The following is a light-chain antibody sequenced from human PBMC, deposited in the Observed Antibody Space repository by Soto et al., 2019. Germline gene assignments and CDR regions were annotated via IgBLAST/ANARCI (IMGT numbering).Light chain of an antibody. CDR3: QQSFTTPLT. V-gene: IGKV1-39*01. J-gene: IGKJ4*01. Sequence: IQMTQSPSSLSASVGDRVTITCLASQNIHSYLNWYKQTPGKPPELLIFGVSNLESGVPSRFSGSGSGTDFTLTIATLQREDFATYYCQQSFTTPLTFGGGTKVDIK. CDR1: QNIHSY. CDR2: GVS.